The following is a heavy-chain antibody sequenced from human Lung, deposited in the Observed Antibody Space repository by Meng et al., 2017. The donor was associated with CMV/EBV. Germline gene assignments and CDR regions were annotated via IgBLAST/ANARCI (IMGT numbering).Heavy chain of an antibody. J-gene: IGHJ4*02. Sequence: GSXKISCAASGFTFSSYGMHWVRQAPGKGLEWVAFIRYGGSNKNYADSVKGRFTISRDNSKNTLYLQMNSLRSEDTAVYYCAKGAQQLIFDYWGQGTLVTVSS. D-gene: IGHD6-13*01. CDR3: AKGAQQLIFDY. CDR1: GFTFSSYG. V-gene: IGHV3-30*02. CDR2: IRYGGSNK.